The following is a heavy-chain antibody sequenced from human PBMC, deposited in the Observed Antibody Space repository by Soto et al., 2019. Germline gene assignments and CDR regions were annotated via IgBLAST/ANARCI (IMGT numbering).Heavy chain of an antibody. CDR1: GYSFTSYW. CDR3: ARRTKYYYDSSGLWAAFDI. V-gene: IGHV5-10-1*01. CDR2: VDPSDSQT. Sequence: GESLKISGKGSGYSFTSYWISWVRQMPGKGLAWMGRVDPSDSQTNYSPSFQGHVTISADKPISTAYLQWSSLKASDTAMYYCARRTKYYYDSSGLWAAFDIWGQGTMVTV. D-gene: IGHD3-22*01. J-gene: IGHJ3*02.